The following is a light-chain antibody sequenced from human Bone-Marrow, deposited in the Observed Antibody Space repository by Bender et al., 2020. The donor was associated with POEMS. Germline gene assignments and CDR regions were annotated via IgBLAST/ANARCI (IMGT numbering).Light chain of an antibody. V-gene: IGLV2-23*02. CDR3: CSYAGSRTFVL. CDR1: SSDVGNYEL. J-gene: IGLJ3*02. Sequence: QPALTQPASVSGSPGQSITIYCTGTSSDVGNYELVSWYQQHPGKAPKLMIYEVTKRPSGVPDRFSGSKSGASASLTISGLQADDEGDYYCCSYAGSRTFVLFGGGTKLTVL. CDR2: EVT.